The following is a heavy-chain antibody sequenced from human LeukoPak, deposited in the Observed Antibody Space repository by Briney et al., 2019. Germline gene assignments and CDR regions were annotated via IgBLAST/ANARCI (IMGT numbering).Heavy chain of an antibody. V-gene: IGHV3-23*01. Sequence: GGSLRLSCAASGLTFSSNAMSWVRQAPGKGLEWVSALSGGGGSTYYADSVKGRFTISRDNSKNTLYLQMNRLRDEDTAVYYCVRDPDALYYWGAGSPVTVSS. CDR1: GLTFSSNA. CDR3: VRDPDALYY. J-gene: IGHJ4*02. CDR2: LSGGGGST.